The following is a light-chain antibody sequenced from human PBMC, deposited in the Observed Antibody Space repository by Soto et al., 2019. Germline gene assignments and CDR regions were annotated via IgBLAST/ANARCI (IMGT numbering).Light chain of an antibody. Sequence: EIVLTQSPGTLSLSPGERATLSCRASQSVSSSYLDWYQQKPGQAPRLLIYGASSRATGIPDRFSGSGSGTDFTLTISRLEPEYFAVYYCQQYGSSPPYTFGQGTKLEIK. J-gene: IGKJ2*01. CDR2: GAS. CDR3: QQYGSSPPYT. V-gene: IGKV3-20*01. CDR1: QSVSSSY.